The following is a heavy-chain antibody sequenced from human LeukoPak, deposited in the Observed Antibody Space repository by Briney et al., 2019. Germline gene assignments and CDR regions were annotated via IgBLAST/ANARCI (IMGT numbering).Heavy chain of an antibody. CDR2: ISWDGGLT. J-gene: IGHJ4*02. Sequence: GGSLRLSCAASGFTFDDYTMHWVRQAPGKGLEWVSLISWDGGLTYYADSVEGRFTISRDNSKNSLYLQMNSLRTEDTALYYCAKDGVRRYTYGYDFQIPHFDYWGQGTLVTVSS. CDR3: AKDGVRRYTYGYDFQIPHFDY. D-gene: IGHD5-18*01. V-gene: IGHV3-43*01. CDR1: GFTFDDYT.